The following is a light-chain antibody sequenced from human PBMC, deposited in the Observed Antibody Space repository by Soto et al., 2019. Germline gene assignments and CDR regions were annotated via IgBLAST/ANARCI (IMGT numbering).Light chain of an antibody. CDR2: RDN. V-gene: IGLV1-44*01. J-gene: IGLJ1*01. Sequence: QSVLTQPPSASGTPGQRVTISCSGSSSNIGSNTVNWYQHFPGTAPKLLIYRDNQRPSGVPDRFSGSKSGTSASLATSGLQSEDEAGYYCAAWDDSLNGFVFGTGTKVTVL. CDR1: SSNIGSNT. CDR3: AAWDDSLNGFV.